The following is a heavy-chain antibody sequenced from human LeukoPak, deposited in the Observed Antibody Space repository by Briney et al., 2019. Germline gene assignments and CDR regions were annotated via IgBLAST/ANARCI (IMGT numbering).Heavy chain of an antibody. J-gene: IGHJ4*02. D-gene: IGHD3-22*01. CDR3: ARGGYYDSSGYPTADY. V-gene: IGHV4-39*07. CDR1: GGSISSSSYY. CDR2: IYYSGST. Sequence: SETLSLTCTVSGGSISSSSYYWGWIRQPPGKGLEWIGSIYYSGSTYYNPSLKSRVTISVDTSKNQFSLKLSSVTAADTAVYYCARGGYYDSSGYPTADYWGQGTLVTVSS.